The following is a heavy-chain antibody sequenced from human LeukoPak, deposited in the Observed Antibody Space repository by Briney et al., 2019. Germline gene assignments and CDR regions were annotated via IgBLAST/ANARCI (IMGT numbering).Heavy chain of an antibody. D-gene: IGHD3-10*02. CDR1: GFTFNDYG. CDR2: IRYDGDIK. J-gene: IGHJ6*04. V-gene: IGHV3-30*02. Sequence: GGSLRLSCIASGFTFNDYGMHWVRQAPGKGLEWVAFIRYDGDIKYYADSVKGRFTISRDNAKNSLYLQMNSLRAEDTAVYYCAELGITMIGGVWGKGTTVTISS. CDR3: AELGITMIGGV.